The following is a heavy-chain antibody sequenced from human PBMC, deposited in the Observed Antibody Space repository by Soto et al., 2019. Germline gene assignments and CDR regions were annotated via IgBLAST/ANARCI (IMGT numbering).Heavy chain of an antibody. J-gene: IGHJ4*02. V-gene: IGHV3-21*01. CDR2: ISKSDYT. D-gene: IGHD2-2*01. CDR1: GFAFNNYG. Sequence: LRLSCTVSGFAFNNYGINWVRQAPGKGLEWVSSISKSDYTYYSDSVKGRFTISRDNAKNSVSLQMNTLRVEDTAVYFCAREDSIIIPAVSDFWGQGTLVTVSS. CDR3: AREDSIIIPAVSDF.